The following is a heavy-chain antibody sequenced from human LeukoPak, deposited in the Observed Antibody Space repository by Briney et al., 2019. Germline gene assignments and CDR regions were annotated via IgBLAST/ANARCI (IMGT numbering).Heavy chain of an antibody. CDR1: GFAFGSNW. J-gene: IGHJ4*02. D-gene: IGHD6-13*01. CDR3: AREGIAAAGANDY. Sequence: GGSLRLSCAASGFAFGSNWLHWVRQAPGKGLVWVSHISPDARTITYAAFVKGRFTISRDNSKNTLYLQMNSLRAEDTAVYYCAREGIAAAGANDYWGQGTLVTVSS. CDR2: ISPDARTI. V-gene: IGHV3-74*01.